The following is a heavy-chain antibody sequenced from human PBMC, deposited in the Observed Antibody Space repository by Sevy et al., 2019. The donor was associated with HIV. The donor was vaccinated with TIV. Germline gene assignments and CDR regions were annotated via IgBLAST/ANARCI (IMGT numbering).Heavy chain of an antibody. V-gene: IGHV4-59*01. Sequence: SETLSLTCTVSGGSISSYYWSWIRQPPGKGLEWIGYIYYSGSTNYNPSLKSRVTISVDTSKNQFSLKLSSVTAADTAVYYCAREEDSEYFQHWGQGTLVTVSS. CDR1: GGSISSYY. CDR2: IYYSGST. J-gene: IGHJ1*01. CDR3: AREEDSEYFQH.